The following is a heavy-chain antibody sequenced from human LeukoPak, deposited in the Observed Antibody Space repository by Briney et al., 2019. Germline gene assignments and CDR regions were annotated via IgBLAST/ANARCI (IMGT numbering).Heavy chain of an antibody. D-gene: IGHD1-7*01. Sequence: PGGSLRFSCAASGFTFSSYGMHWVRQAPGKGLGWVAFIRYDGSNKYYADSVKGRFTISRDNAKNSLFLQMNSLRAEDTAVYYCARGQENYGYTFDYWGQGTLVTVSS. CDR1: GFTFSSYG. CDR3: ARGQENYGYTFDY. CDR2: IRYDGSNK. V-gene: IGHV3-30*02. J-gene: IGHJ4*02.